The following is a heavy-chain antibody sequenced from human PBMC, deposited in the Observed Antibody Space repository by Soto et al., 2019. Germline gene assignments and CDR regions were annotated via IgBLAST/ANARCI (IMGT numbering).Heavy chain of an antibody. CDR3: ARRSSGWYFEY. V-gene: IGHV3-23*01. D-gene: IGHD6-19*01. CDR2: ISGSGGST. Sequence: EVQVLESGGGLVQSGGSLRLSCAASGFTFSSYAMNWVRQAPGKGLEWVSVISGSGGSTYYADSVKGRFTISRDNSKNTLYLQMNSLRAEDTAVYYCARRSSGWYFEYWGQGTLVTVSS. J-gene: IGHJ4*02. CDR1: GFTFSSYA.